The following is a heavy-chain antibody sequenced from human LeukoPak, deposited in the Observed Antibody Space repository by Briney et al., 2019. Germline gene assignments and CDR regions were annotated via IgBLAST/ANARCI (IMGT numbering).Heavy chain of an antibody. Sequence: GGSLRLSCAASGFTFSSYGMHWVRQAPGKGLEWVTFIRYDGTNKYYADSVKGRFTISRDNSKNTLYLQMNSLRAEDTAVYYCAKGPYYDFWSGYSVRHYFDYWGQGTLVTVSS. CDR1: GFTFSSYG. V-gene: IGHV3-30*02. CDR2: IRYDGTNK. D-gene: IGHD3-3*01. J-gene: IGHJ4*02. CDR3: AKGPYYDFWSGYSVRHYFDY.